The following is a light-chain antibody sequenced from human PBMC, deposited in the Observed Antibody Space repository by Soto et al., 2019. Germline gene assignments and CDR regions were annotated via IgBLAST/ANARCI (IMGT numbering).Light chain of an antibody. J-gene: IGLJ1*01. Sequence: QSVLTQPPSASGTPGQTVTISCSGSRTNIGTNYVYWYQQFPGTAPKLLIFANNKRPSGVPERFSASKSGTSASLGITGFQTGDEADYYCGSWDSSLSAYVFGTGTKVTV. CDR1: RTNIGTNY. V-gene: IGLV1-47*02. CDR2: ANN. CDR3: GSWDSSLSAYV.